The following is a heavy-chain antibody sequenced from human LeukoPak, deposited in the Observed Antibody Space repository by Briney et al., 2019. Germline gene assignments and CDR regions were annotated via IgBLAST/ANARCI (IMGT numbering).Heavy chain of an antibody. Sequence: SETLSLTCTVSGGSISSYFWSWIRQPPGMGLEWIGYVYYSGGPNYNPSLKSRVTISVDTSKNQFSLRLRSVTAADTAVYYCARVFDDYYDSSADPPLWFDPWGQGTLVTVSS. CDR1: GGSISSYF. D-gene: IGHD3-22*01. J-gene: IGHJ5*02. CDR2: VYYSGGP. CDR3: ARVFDDYYDSSADPPLWFDP. V-gene: IGHV4-59*01.